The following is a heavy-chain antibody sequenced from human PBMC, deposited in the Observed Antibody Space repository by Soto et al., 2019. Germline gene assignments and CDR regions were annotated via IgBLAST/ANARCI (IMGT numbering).Heavy chain of an antibody. Sequence: GGSLRLSCAASGFTFSSYSMNWVRQAPGKGLEWVSYISSSSSTIYYADSVKGRFTISRDNAKNSLYLQMNSLRAEDTAVYYCARDSYCSSTSCTSYYYYYMDVWGKGTTVTVSS. CDR1: GFTFSSYS. J-gene: IGHJ6*03. CDR2: ISSSSSTI. CDR3: ARDSYCSSTSCTSYYYYYMDV. D-gene: IGHD2-2*01. V-gene: IGHV3-48*01.